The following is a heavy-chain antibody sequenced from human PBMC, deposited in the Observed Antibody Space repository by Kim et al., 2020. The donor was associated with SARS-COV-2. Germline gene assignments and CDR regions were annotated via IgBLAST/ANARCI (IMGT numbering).Heavy chain of an antibody. D-gene: IGHD3-22*01. Sequence: SETLSLTCTVSGGSISSSSYYWGWIRQPPGKGLEWIGSIYYSGSTYYNPSLKSRVTISVDTSKNQFSLKLSSVTAADTAVYYCARLGPLGSSGYYYDSPFDYWGQGTLVTVSS. CDR3: ARLGPLGSSGYYYDSPFDY. CDR2: IYYSGST. CDR1: GGSISSSSYY. J-gene: IGHJ4*02. V-gene: IGHV4-39*01.